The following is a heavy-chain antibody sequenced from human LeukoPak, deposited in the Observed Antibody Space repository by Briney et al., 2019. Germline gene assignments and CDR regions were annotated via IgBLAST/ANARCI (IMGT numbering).Heavy chain of an antibody. CDR1: GYTFTGYY. Sequence: ASVKVSCKASGYTFTGYYMHWVRQAPGQGLEWMGRINPNSGGTNYAQKFRGRVTMTRDTSISTAYMELSSLRSEDTAVYYCARVGGIYYYDSSGYYRNWGQGTLVTVSS. CDR3: ARVGGIYYYDSSGYYRN. CDR2: INPNSGGT. V-gene: IGHV1-2*06. J-gene: IGHJ4*02. D-gene: IGHD3-22*01.